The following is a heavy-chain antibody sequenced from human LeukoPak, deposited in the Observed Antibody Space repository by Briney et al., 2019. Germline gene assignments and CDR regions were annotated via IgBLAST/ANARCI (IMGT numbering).Heavy chain of an antibody. Sequence: SETLSLTCTVSGGSVSSRFWSWIRQPPGKGLEWIGYIYNSGITNYNPSLKSRVTMSVDTSKNQFPLMLRSVTAAHTAVYYCARDHLPAGAPGYYMDVWGKGTTVTVSS. D-gene: IGHD4/OR15-4a*01. J-gene: IGHJ6*03. CDR3: ARDHLPAGAPGYYMDV. CDR2: IYNSGIT. CDR1: GGSVSSRF. V-gene: IGHV4-59*02.